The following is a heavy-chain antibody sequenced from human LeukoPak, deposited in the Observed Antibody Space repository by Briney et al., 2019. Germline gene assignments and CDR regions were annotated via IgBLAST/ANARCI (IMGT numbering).Heavy chain of an antibody. CDR1: GFTLTSFW. CDR2: INSNGSST. J-gene: IGHJ4*02. Sequence: GGSLRLSCAASGFTLTSFWIHWVRQAPGKGLVWVSRINSNGSSTSYADSVKGRFTISRDNAKNTLYLQMNSLRAEDTAVYYCASLGKRLDYWGQGTLVTVSS. V-gene: IGHV3-74*01. CDR3: ASLGKRLDY. D-gene: IGHD4-23*01.